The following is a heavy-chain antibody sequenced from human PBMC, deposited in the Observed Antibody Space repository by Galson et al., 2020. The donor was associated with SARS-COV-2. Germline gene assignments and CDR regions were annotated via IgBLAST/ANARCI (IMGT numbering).Heavy chain of an antibody. CDR3: ARSFPTGTSGWYGVDP. J-gene: IGHJ5*02. CDR2: IHPSGTT. Sequence: SETLSLTCLVSGYSVSSSNWWAWIRQPPGKGLEWIGYIHPSGTTYYNPSLKSRVTMSLDTAKNQFSLKLSSVTAVDTAVYYCARSFPTGTSGWYGVDPWGQGILVTVSS. D-gene: IGHD6-19*01. V-gene: IGHV4-28*01. CDR1: GYSVSSSNW.